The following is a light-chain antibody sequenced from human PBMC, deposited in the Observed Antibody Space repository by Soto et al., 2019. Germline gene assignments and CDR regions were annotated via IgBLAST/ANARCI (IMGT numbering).Light chain of an antibody. CDR1: SSDVGNYNY. CDR3: SSYRSTSIPYV. Sequence: QSALTQPASVSGSPGQSITISCTGTSSDVGNYNYVSWYQHHPGRAPKLMIYDVGNRPSGVSDRFSGSKSGNTASLTISGLQAEDEADYYCSSYRSTSIPYVFGTGTKLTV. V-gene: IGLV2-14*03. CDR2: DVG. J-gene: IGLJ1*01.